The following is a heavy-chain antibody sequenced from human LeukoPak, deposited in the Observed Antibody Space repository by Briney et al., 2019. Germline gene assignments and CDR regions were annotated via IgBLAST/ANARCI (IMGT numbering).Heavy chain of an antibody. V-gene: IGHV1-18*01. J-gene: IGHJ4*02. CDR3: ARDWGSIKVITDY. Sequence: ASVKVSCKATGYTFTSYGISWVGQAPGQGLEWMGWISSNSDNTNYAQKLQGRVTMTTDTSTSTAYMELRSLRSDDTAVYYCARDWGSIKVITDYWGQGTLVTVSS. D-gene: IGHD3-16*01. CDR2: ISSNSDNT. CDR1: GYTFTSYG.